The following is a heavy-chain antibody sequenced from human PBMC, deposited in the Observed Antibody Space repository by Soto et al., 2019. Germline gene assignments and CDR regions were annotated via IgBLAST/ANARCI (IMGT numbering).Heavy chain of an antibody. CDR3: HGYGY. CDR1: GFTVSSANY. V-gene: IGHV3-53*01. Sequence: EVQVVESGGGLIQPGGSLRLSCVVSGFTVSSANYMSWVRQAPGKGLEWVSVIYSGGTTFYADSVKGRFTISRDNSKNSLYLQMNSLRAEDTAVYYCHGYGYWGQGTLVTVSS. J-gene: IGHJ4*02. CDR2: IYSGGTT. D-gene: IGHD5-12*01.